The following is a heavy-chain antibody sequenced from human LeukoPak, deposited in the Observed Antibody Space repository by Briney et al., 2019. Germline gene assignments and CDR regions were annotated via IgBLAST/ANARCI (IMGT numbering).Heavy chain of an antibody. J-gene: IGHJ4*02. CDR1: GFTFSSYA. D-gene: IGHD5-18*01. V-gene: IGHV3-23*01. CDR3: AKAHGYSYEYYFDY. Sequence: GGSLRLSCAAPGFTFSSYAMNWVRQAPGKGLEWVSTISGLGDSTHYADSVKGRFTISRDNSKNTLYLQMNSLRAEDTAVYYCAKAHGYSYEYYFDYWGQGTLVTVSS. CDR2: ISGLGDST.